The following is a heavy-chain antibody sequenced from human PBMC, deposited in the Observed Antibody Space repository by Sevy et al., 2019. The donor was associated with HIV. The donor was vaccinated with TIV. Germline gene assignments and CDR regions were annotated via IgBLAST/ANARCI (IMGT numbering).Heavy chain of an antibody. J-gene: IGHJ4*02. CDR1: GFPFDDYA. CDR3: AKDHRIAARPGEGLFDY. Sequence: GGSLRLSCAASGFPFDDYAMHWVRQAPGKGLEWVSGISWHSGSVGYVESVKGRFTISRDNAKNSLYLQMNSLSAEDTALYYCAKDHRIAARPGEGLFDYWGQGTLLTVSS. D-gene: IGHD6-6*01. CDR2: ISWHSGSV. V-gene: IGHV3-9*01.